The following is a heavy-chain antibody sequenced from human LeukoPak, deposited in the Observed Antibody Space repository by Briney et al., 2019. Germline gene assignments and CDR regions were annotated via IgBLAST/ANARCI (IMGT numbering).Heavy chain of an antibody. V-gene: IGHV4-59*01. CDR1: GGSISSYY. CDR2: IYYSGST. CDR3: ARHGTTGTNLNWFDP. D-gene: IGHD1-1*01. Sequence: SETLSLTCTVSGGSISSYYWSWIRQPPGKGLEWIGYIYYSGSTNYNPSLKSRVSISIDASKSQFSLKVSSVTAADTAVYYCARHGTTGTNLNWFDPWGQGTLVTVSS. J-gene: IGHJ5*02.